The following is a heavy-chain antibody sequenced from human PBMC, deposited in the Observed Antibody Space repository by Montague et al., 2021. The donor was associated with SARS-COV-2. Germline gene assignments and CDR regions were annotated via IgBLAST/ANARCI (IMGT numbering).Heavy chain of an antibody. D-gene: IGHD3-9*01. CDR2: ISSSSSTI. V-gene: IGHV3-48*04. Sequence: SLRLSCAASGFTFGSYSMNWVRQAPGEGLEWVSYISSSSSTIYYXDSVKGRFTISRDNAKNTLYLQMNSLRAEDTAVYYCARDAGTGGYDFLTGYYRVFDYWGHGTLVTVSS. CDR3: ARDAGTGGYDFLTGYYRVFDY. J-gene: IGHJ4*01. CDR1: GFTFGSYS.